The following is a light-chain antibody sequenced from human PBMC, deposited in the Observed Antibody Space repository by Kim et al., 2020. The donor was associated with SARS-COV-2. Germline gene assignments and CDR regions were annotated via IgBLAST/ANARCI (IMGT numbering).Light chain of an antibody. CDR2: VAS. Sequence: SPGERATRSCGDSHTVGSTLACYQQRPGQAPRLLIYVASSRASGIPARFSGSGSGTEFTLTISSLQSGNFAMYFCQQYSDGPPNYTFGQGTKLEI. CDR3: QQYSDGPPNYT. CDR1: HTVGST. V-gene: IGKV3-15*01. J-gene: IGKJ2*01.